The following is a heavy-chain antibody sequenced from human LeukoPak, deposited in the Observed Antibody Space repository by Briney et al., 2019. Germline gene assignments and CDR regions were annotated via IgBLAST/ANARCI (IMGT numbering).Heavy chain of an antibody. D-gene: IGHD3-3*01. V-gene: IGHV3-30*02. CDR3: AKVGYDFWSGYPDY. J-gene: IGHJ4*02. Sequence: GSLRLSCAASGFTFSSYGMHWVRQAPGKGLEWVAFIRYDGSNKYYADSVKGRFTISRDNSKNTLYLQMNSLRAEDTAVYYCAKVGYDFWSGYPDYWGQGTLVTVSS. CDR2: IRYDGSNK. CDR1: GFTFSSYG.